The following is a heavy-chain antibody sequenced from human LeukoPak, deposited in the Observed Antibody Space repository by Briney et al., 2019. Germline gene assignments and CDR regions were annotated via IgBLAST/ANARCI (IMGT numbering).Heavy chain of an antibody. CDR3: ARAAMGSDFDY. CDR1: GGSFSGYY. Sequence: KPSETLSLTCAVYGGSFSGYYWSWIRQPPGKGLEWIGEINHSGSTNYNPSLKSRVTISVDTSKNQFSLKLSSVTAADTAVYYCARAAMGSDFDYWGQGTLVTVSS. D-gene: IGHD3-10*01. CDR2: INHSGST. V-gene: IGHV4-34*01. J-gene: IGHJ4*02.